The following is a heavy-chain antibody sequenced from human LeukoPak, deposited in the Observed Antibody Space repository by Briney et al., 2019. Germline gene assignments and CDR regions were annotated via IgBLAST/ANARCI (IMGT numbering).Heavy chain of an antibody. CDR3: ARGDYYDNGGYPVPPDY. V-gene: IGHV3-53*01. J-gene: IGHJ4*02. D-gene: IGHD3-22*01. CDR1: GFTVSSHY. Sequence: PGGSLRLSCAASGFTVSSHYMNWVRQAPGQGLEWVSIIYNGDSTYYADSVKGRFTISRDNSRNTLYLQMNSLRAEDTAVYYCARGDYYDNGGYPVPPDYWGQGTLVTVSP. CDR2: IYNGDST.